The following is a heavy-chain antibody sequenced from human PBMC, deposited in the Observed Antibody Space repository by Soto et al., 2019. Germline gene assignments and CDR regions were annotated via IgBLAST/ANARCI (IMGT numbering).Heavy chain of an antibody. CDR2: IWPDGNKK. V-gene: IGHV3-33*06. D-gene: IGHD3-3*01. J-gene: IGHJ4*02. Sequence: GGSLRLSCAASGFTFRSDAMHWVRQAPGKGPEWVAVIWPDGNKKYYADSVKGRFTISRDNSKNTLSLQMNSLRVEDTAVYYCSKCRLGHRDFFDSWARGTLVTVSS. CDR1: GFTFRSDA. CDR3: SKCRLGHRDFFDS.